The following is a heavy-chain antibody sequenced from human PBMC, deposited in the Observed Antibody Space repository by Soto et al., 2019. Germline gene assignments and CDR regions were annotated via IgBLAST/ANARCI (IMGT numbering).Heavy chain of an antibody. CDR1: GFTFSRYG. D-gene: IGHD6-19*01. V-gene: IGHV3-33*08. CDR3: ARHRVAGVTGVYCMDV. CDR2: IWSDGINK. Sequence: GGSLRLSSAASGFTFSRYGLQRVRQAPGEGLERVASIWSDGINKFLGDSVKGRFTISRDNSRNTVYLHMNSLRVEDTAHYYCARHRVAGVTGVYCMDVWGLGTTVTVSS. J-gene: IGHJ6*02.